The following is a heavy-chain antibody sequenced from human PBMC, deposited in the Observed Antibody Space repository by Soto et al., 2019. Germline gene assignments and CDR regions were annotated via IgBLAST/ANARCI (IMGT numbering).Heavy chain of an antibody. J-gene: IGHJ4*02. Sequence: SVKVSCKASGGTFSSYAISWVRQAPGQGLEWMGGIIPIFGTANYAQKFQGRVTMTEDASTDTAYMELSSLRSEDTAVYYCATDLASWEKAVAGLWGQGTLVTVSS. CDR3: ATDLASWEKAVAGL. CDR2: IIPIFGTA. V-gene: IGHV1-69*13. CDR1: GGTFSSYA. D-gene: IGHD6-19*01.